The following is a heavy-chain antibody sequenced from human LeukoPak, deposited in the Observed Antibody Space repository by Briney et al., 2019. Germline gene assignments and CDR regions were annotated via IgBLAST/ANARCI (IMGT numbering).Heavy chain of an antibody. CDR3: ARAGAFDYYYGMDV. CDR2: IYHSGSN. J-gene: IGHJ6*02. Sequence: TLSPTCTVSGGSISSGGYYWSWIRQHTGKGREGIGYIYHSGSNYYNPSLKSRVTIAVDTPKNQFSLKLSSVTAADTAVYYCARAGAFDYYYGMDVWGQGTTVTVSS. V-gene: IGHV4-31*03. D-gene: IGHD7-27*01. CDR1: GGSISSGGYY.